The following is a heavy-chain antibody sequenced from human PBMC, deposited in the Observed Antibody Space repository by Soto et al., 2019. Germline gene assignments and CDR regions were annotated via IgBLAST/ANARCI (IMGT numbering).Heavy chain of an antibody. Sequence: SETLSLTCTVTGGSVNTYYWSWIRQSAGKGLEWIGRVYTTGSTNYDPSLKSRVTISVDTSRNQFSLSLRSVTAADTAVYYCARDFSLIFDDFAGMRWNFDPWGQGTLVTVSS. CDR1: GGSVNTYY. D-gene: IGHD3-3*02. J-gene: IGHJ5*01. V-gene: IGHV4-4*07. CDR3: ARDFSLIFDDFAGMRWNFDP. CDR2: VYTTGST.